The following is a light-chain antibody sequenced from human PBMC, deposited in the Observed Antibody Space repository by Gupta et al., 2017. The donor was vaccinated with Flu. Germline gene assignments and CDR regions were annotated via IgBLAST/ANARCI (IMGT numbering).Light chain of an antibody. CDR2: WAS. Sequence: DIVMTQSPDSLAVSLGEKATINCKSSQNILYSSNNKYYLAWYQQKPGQPPKLLIYWASTRESGVPDRFSGSGSGTDFTLTISSLQTEDVAVYYCQQFYSTPYTFGRGTKLEIK. CDR3: QQFYSTPYT. CDR1: QNILYSSNNKYY. J-gene: IGKJ2*01. V-gene: IGKV4-1*01.